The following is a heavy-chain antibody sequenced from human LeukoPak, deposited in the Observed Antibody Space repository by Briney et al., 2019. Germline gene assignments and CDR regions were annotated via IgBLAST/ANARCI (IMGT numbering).Heavy chain of an antibody. Sequence: GGSLRLSCAASGFTFSSYAMHWVRQAPGKGMEWVAVIWYDGSNKYYADSVKGRFTISRDNSKNTLYLQMNSLRAEDTAVYYCARDEYYDSSGYLLSANAFDIWGQGTMVTVSS. J-gene: IGHJ3*02. V-gene: IGHV3-33*08. CDR3: ARDEYYDSSGYLLSANAFDI. D-gene: IGHD3-22*01. CDR2: IWYDGSNK. CDR1: GFTFSSYA.